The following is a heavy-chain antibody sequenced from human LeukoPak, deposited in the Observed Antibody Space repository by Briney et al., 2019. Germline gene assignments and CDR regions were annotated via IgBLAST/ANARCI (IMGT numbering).Heavy chain of an antibody. J-gene: IGHJ6*03. CDR2: IIPIFGTA. CDR3: ARVGIAARRQAYYMDV. Sequence: SVKVSCKASGGTFSSYAISWVRQAPGQGLEWMGGIIPIFGTANYAQKFQGRVTITTDESTSTAYMELSSLRSEDTAVYYCARVGIAARRQAYYMDVWGKGTTVTVSS. V-gene: IGHV1-69*05. CDR1: GGTFSSYA. D-gene: IGHD6-6*01.